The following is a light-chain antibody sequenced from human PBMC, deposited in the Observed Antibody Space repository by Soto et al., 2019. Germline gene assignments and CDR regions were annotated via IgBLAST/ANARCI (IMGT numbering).Light chain of an antibody. CDR3: QQYGSSPIS. Sequence: EIVLTQSPGTLSLSTGERATLSCRASQSGSSSYLAWYQQKPGQAPRLLLYGASSRATGIPDRFSGSGSGTDFTLTISRLEPEDCAVYYCQQYGSSPISFCQGTRLE. CDR1: QSGSSSY. V-gene: IGKV3-20*01. J-gene: IGKJ5*01. CDR2: GAS.